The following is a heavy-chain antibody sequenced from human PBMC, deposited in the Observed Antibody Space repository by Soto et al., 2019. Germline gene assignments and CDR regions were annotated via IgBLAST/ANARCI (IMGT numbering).Heavy chain of an antibody. D-gene: IGHD3-3*01. Sequence: QVQLQESGPGLVKPSETLSLTCTVSGVSITPYFWSWIRQPAGKAPEWVGHIYASGRTTYNPSLKSRVTRFVSQTQVSLRLTSVTAADTAVYYCARHLDVDHSLDQYYFDLWGRGALVTVSS. CDR2: IYASGRT. J-gene: IGHJ2*01. CDR3: ARHLDVDHSLDQYYFDL. CDR1: GVSITPYF. V-gene: IGHV4-4*07.